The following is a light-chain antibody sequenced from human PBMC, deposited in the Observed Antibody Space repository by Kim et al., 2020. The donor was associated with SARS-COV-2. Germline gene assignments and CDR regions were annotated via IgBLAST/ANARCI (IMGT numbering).Light chain of an antibody. CDR1: QSVSSSY. CDR3: QQYGSSPRT. V-gene: IGKV3-20*01. Sequence: WSAGERATLPCRASQSVSSSYLAWYQQKPGQAPRLLIYGASSRATGIPDRFSGSGSGTDFTLTISRLEPEDFAVYYCQQYGSSPRTFGQGTKLEI. J-gene: IGKJ2*01. CDR2: GAS.